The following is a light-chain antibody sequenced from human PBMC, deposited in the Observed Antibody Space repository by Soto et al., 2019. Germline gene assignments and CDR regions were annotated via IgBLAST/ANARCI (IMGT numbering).Light chain of an antibody. CDR2: DVS. J-gene: IGLJ2*01. Sequence: QSALTQPASVSGSPGQSITISCTGTSSDVGAYNFVSWYQQHPGKAPKLMIYDVSNRPSGVSNRFSGSKSGNTASLSISGLQAEDEADSYCTSYTGSSTLGVFGGGTKLTVL. CDR1: SSDVGAYNF. V-gene: IGLV2-14*03. CDR3: TSYTGSSTLGV.